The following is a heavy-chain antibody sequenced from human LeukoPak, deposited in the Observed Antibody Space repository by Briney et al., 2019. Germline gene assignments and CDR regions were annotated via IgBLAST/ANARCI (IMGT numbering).Heavy chain of an antibody. Sequence: NTSETLSLTCSVSGYSISSGYYWGWVRQPPGKGLEWIGIIYYSGSTYYNPSLKSRVTISVDTSKNQFSLRLNSVSAADTAVHYCGSMTGVDRGGYFDLWGRGTLVTVSS. J-gene: IGHJ2*01. CDR1: GYSISSGYY. D-gene: IGHD3-10*01. CDR2: IYYSGST. CDR3: GSMTGVDRGGYFDL. V-gene: IGHV4-38-2*02.